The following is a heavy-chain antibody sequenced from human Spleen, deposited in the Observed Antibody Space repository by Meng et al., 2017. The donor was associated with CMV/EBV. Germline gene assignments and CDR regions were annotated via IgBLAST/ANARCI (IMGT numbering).Heavy chain of an antibody. CDR3: ARSYDFWSATFDY. J-gene: IGHJ4*02. V-gene: IGHV3-48*03. CDR1: GFTFDDYG. D-gene: IGHD3-3*01. CDR2: ISSSGTTI. Sequence: GESLKISCAASGFTFDDYGMSWVRQAPGKGLEWVSYISSSGTTIHYADSVKGRFTISRDNAKNSLHLQMNSLRPEDTAVYYCARSYDFWSATFDYWGQGMLVTVSS.